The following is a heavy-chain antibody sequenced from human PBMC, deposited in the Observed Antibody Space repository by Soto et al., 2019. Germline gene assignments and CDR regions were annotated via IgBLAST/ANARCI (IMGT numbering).Heavy chain of an antibody. CDR3: ASAMLQLVQVYYYGMDV. D-gene: IGHD6-13*01. V-gene: IGHV1-69*02. CDR2: IIPILGIA. CDR1: GGTFSSYT. J-gene: IGHJ6*02. Sequence: QVQLVQSGAEVKKPGSSVKVSCKASGGTFSSYTISWVRQAPGQGLEWMGRIIPILGIANYAQKFQGRVTITADKSTSTAYMELSSLSSEDTAVYYCASAMLQLVQVYYYGMDVWGQGTTVTVSS.